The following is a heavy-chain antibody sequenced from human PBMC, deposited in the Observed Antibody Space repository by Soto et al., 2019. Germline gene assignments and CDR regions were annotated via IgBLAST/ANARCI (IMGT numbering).Heavy chain of an antibody. J-gene: IGHJ6*03. V-gene: IGHV1-69*08. CDR3: ARDRMVRGVIGYYYYMDV. CDR2: IIPILGIA. Sequence: QVQLVQSGAEVKKPGSSVKVSCKASGGTFSSYTICWVRQAPGQGHEWMGRIIPILGIANYAQKFQGRVTITADKSTSTAYMELSSLRSEDTAVYYCARDRMVRGVIGYYYYMDVWGKGTTVTVSS. CDR1: GGTFSSYT. D-gene: IGHD3-10*01.